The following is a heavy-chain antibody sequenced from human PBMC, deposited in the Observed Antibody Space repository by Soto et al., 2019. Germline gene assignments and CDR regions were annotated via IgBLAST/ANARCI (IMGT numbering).Heavy chain of an antibody. CDR1: GFTFSSYA. D-gene: IGHD6-19*01. CDR3: AKRGEAGSSGWYHRFLIIDYFDY. V-gene: IGHV3-23*01. J-gene: IGHJ4*02. Sequence: GGSLRLSCAASGFTFSSYAMSWVRQAPGKGLEWVSAISGSGGSTYYADSVKGRFTISRDNSKNTLYLQMNSLRAEDTAVYYCAKRGEAGSSGWYHRFLIIDYFDYWGQGTLVTVSS. CDR2: ISGSGGST.